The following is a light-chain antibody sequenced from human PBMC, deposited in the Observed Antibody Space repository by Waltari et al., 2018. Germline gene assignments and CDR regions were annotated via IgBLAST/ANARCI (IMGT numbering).Light chain of an antibody. CDR1: SSDVGGCGS. CDR2: DVS. Sequence: QPALTQPASVSGSPGQSITISCSGSSSDVGGCGSLSWYQDRPGQAPKVSIYDVSNRPSGVSDRFPGSKSGSTASLTISGLQADDEADYYCYSRSCNSVILFGGGTKVTVL. J-gene: IGLJ2*01. V-gene: IGLV2-14*03. CDR3: YSRSCNSVIL.